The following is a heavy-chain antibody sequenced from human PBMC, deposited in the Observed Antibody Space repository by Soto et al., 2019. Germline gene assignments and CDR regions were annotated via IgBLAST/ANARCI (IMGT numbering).Heavy chain of an antibody. CDR3: ARARYFDWLLYAFDI. CDR1: GGTFSSYA. Sequence: ASLQVSCKASGGTFSSYAIIWVRQAPGQGLEWMGGIIPIFGTANYAQKFQGRVTITADESTSTAYMELSSLRSEDTAVYYCARARYFDWLLYAFDIWGQGTMVTVSS. D-gene: IGHD3-9*01. J-gene: IGHJ3*02. CDR2: IIPIFGTA. V-gene: IGHV1-69*13.